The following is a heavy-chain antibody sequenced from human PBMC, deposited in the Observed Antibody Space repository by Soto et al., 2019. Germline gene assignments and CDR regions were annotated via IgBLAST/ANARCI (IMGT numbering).Heavy chain of an antibody. D-gene: IGHD3-10*01. CDR2: MSAYTGNT. CDR3: AQLPWFGEFITAFAT. V-gene: IGHV1-18*01. CDR1: GYTXTSYG. Sequence: SXKDSCEAPGYTXTSYGIRRLRQAHGQGLEWMGWMSAYTGNTNYAQKLQVRVTTTTDTSTTTDYMELRSMTPEDTAVYYCAQLPWFGEFITAFATWAQGTRSTV. J-gene: IGHJ3*02.